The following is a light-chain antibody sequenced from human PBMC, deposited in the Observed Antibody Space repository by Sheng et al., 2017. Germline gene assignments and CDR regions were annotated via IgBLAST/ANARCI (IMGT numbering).Light chain of an antibody. CDR1: SSDIGAYTY. J-gene: IGLJ2*01. CDR3: SSYTSSRSLL. CDR2: DVS. Sequence: QSALTQPASVSGSPGQSITISCTGTSSDIGAYTYVSLYQQHPGKAPKLMIYDVSSRPSGVSNRFSGSKSGNTASLIISGLQAEDEADYYCSSYTSSRSLLFGGGTTLTVL. V-gene: IGLV2-14*03.